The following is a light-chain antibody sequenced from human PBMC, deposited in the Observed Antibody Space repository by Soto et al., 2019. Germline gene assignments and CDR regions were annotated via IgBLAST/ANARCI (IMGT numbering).Light chain of an antibody. CDR3: QHLTNFPPFT. CDR1: QGISSY. V-gene: IGKV1-9*01. CDR2: GAF. J-gene: IGKJ3*01. Sequence: IQLTQSPSSLSASIGDRVTITCRASQGISSYLAWYQQKPGRAPKLLIYGAFTLQSGVPSRFNGSGSGTDFTLTISSLQPEDLATYYCQHLTNFPPFTFGPGTKVDLK.